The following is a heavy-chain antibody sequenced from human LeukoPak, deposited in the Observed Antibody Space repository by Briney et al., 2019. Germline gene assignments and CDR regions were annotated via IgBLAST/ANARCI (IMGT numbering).Heavy chain of an antibody. Sequence: SQTLSLTCTVSGGSISSGGYYWSWLRQYPGKGLEWIAYIYYSGSTYYNPSLKSRVTISVDTSKNQFSLKLSPVTAADTAVYYCARVRGSDRETVDYWGQGTLVTVSS. V-gene: IGHV4-31*03. D-gene: IGHD3-10*01. CDR3: ARVRGSDRETVDY. CDR1: GGSISSGGYY. J-gene: IGHJ4*02. CDR2: IYYSGST.